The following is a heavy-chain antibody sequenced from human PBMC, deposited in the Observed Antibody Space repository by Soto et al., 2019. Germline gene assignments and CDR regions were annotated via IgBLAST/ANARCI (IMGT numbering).Heavy chain of an antibody. V-gene: IGHV3-49*03. CDR2: IRGKGYGGTT. CDR1: GFNFGGFA. CDR3: SRKKEWLIKNFYYYAMDV. D-gene: IGHD6-19*01. J-gene: IGHJ6*02. Sequence: HPGGSLRLSCTTSGFNFGGFAMTWFRQAPGKGLEWVGFIRGKGYGGTTEYAASVKDRFTISRDDSKSIAYLQINSLKTEDTGVYYCSRKKEWLIKNFYYYAMDVWGQGTTVTVS.